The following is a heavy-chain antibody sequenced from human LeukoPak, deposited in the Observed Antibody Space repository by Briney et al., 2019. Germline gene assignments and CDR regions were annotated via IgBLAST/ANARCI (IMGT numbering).Heavy chain of an antibody. Sequence: GGSLRLSCAAAQSTFYSYWMHWVRLVPGKGLAWVSRVNSDGTSTTYADSVKGRFTVSRDNAQNTLYLQMDSLRVDDTAVYYCAGGGFSGFDHWGQGMLVTVSS. D-gene: IGHD4-23*01. J-gene: IGHJ4*02. CDR2: VNSDGTST. CDR3: AGGGFSGFDH. V-gene: IGHV3-74*03. CDR1: QSTFYSYW.